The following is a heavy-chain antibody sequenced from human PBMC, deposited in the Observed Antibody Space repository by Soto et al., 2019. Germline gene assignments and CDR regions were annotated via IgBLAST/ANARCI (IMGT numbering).Heavy chain of an antibody. J-gene: IGHJ5*02. CDR2: INHSGST. CDR3: ARVGLTYYYGSGSYYNCFDP. Sequence: SETLSLTCAVYGGSFSGYYWSWIRQPPGKGLEWCGEINHSGSTNYNPSLKSRVTISVDTSKNQFSLKLSSVTAAYTAVYYCARVGLTYYYGSGSYYNCFDPRGQGTLVTDSS. V-gene: IGHV4-34*01. CDR1: GGSFSGYY. D-gene: IGHD3-10*01.